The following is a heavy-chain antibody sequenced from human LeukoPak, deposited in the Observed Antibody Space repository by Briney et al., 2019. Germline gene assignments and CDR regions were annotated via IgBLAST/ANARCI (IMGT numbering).Heavy chain of an antibody. Sequence: SETLSLTCTVSGASISNHYWSWIRQPAGKGLEWIGRIYTSGSTNYNPSLKSRVTMSVDTSKNQFSLKLSSVTAADTAVYYCARGHDSSGWYWYFDLWGRGTLVTVSS. J-gene: IGHJ2*01. V-gene: IGHV4-4*07. CDR2: IYTSGST. CDR3: ARGHDSSGWYWYFDL. D-gene: IGHD6-19*01. CDR1: GASISNHY.